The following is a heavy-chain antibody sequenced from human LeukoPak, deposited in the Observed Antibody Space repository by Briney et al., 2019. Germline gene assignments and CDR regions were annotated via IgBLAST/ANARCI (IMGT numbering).Heavy chain of an antibody. D-gene: IGHD2-8*02. CDR1: GFTFSTFA. V-gene: IGHV3-23*01. J-gene: IGHJ4*02. Sequence: GGSLRLSCVASGFTFSTFAMIWVRQPPGKGLEWVSSIFPSGGEIHYADSVRGRCTNSRDNSKSTLTLQMNSLGVEDTAIYYCATYRQVLLPFESWGQGTLVTVSS. CDR3: ATYRQVLLPFES. CDR2: IFPSGGEI.